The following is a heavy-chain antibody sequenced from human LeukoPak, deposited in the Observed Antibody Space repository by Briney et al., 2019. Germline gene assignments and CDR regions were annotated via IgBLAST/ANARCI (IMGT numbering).Heavy chain of an antibody. V-gene: IGHV3-48*01. Sequence: GGSLRLSCAASGFTFSSYSMNWVRQAPGKGLEWVSYISSSSSTIYYADSVKGRFTISRDNAKNSLYLQMNSLRAEDTAVYYCARVGRWLQLWDLGYYFDYWGQGTLVTVSS. CDR1: GFTFSSYS. CDR2: ISSSSSTI. J-gene: IGHJ4*02. D-gene: IGHD5-24*01. CDR3: ARVGRWLQLWDLGYYFDY.